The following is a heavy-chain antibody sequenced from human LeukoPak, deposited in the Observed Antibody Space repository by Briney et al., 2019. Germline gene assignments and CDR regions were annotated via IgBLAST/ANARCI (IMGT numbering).Heavy chain of an antibody. J-gene: IGHJ4*03. Sequence: GASVKVSCKASGYTFTSYDINWVRQATGQGLEWMGWINTDTGNPTYARGFTGQYVFSVDTSVTTAYLQINSLRTEDTAVYYCARGGYYGGSGTYGFFDYWGQGSLVTVSS. CDR2: INTDTGNP. V-gene: IGHV7-4-1*02. CDR3: ARGGYYGGSGTYGFFDY. D-gene: IGHD3-10*01. CDR1: GYTFTSYD.